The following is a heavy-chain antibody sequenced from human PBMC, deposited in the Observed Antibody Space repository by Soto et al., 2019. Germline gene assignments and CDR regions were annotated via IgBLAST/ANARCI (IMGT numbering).Heavy chain of an antibody. CDR2: ISWNSGSI. V-gene: IGHV3-9*01. CDR1: GFTFDDYA. CDR3: AKVGIAVAGDYFDY. J-gene: IGHJ4*02. Sequence: EVQLVESGGGLVQPGRSLRLSCAASGFTFDDYAMHWVRQAPGKGLEWVSGISWNSGSIGYADSVKGRFTISRDNAKNSLYLQMKSLRAEDTALYYCAKVGIAVAGDYFDYWGQGTLVTVSS. D-gene: IGHD6-19*01.